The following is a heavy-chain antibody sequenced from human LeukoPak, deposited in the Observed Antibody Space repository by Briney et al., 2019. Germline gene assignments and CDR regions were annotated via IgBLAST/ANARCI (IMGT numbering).Heavy chain of an antibody. CDR3: AKDPYYDSSGRGGYYYYYVDV. D-gene: IGHD3-22*01. CDR1: GFTFSSYS. Sequence: PGGSLRLSCAASGFTFSSYSMNWVRQAPGKGLEWVSSISSSSYIYYADSVKGRFTISRDNSKNTLYLQMNSLRAEDTAVYYCAKDPYYDSSGRGGYYYYYVDVWGKGTTVTVSS. J-gene: IGHJ6*03. CDR2: ISSSSYI. V-gene: IGHV3-21*01.